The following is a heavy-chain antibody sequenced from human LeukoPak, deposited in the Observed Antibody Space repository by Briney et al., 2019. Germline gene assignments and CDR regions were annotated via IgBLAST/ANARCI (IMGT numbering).Heavy chain of an antibody. Sequence: PWGSLRPSFAASGFTFNSLAIHWVRPAPGQGPGLGAVFSYDGSNKYYADSVKGRFTISRDNSKNTLYLQMNSLRAEDTAVYYCARGPMIVVDAEHTFDYWGQGTLVTVSS. CDR3: ARGPMIVVDAEHTFDY. J-gene: IGHJ4*02. CDR2: FSYDGSNK. V-gene: IGHV3-30-3*01. D-gene: IGHD3-22*01. CDR1: GFTFNSLA.